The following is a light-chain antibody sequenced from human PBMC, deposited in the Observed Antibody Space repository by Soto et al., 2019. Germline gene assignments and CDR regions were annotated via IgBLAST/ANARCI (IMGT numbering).Light chain of an antibody. V-gene: IGLV2-14*03. Sequence: QPALTQPASVSGSPGQSITISCTGSSSDVGGYNYVSWYQHYPGKAPKLIIYDVNNRPSGVSNRFSGSKSGITASLTISGLQAADEADYYCSSYTIISTYVFGTGTKLTVL. J-gene: IGLJ1*01. CDR1: SSDVGGYNY. CDR3: SSYTIISTYV. CDR2: DVN.